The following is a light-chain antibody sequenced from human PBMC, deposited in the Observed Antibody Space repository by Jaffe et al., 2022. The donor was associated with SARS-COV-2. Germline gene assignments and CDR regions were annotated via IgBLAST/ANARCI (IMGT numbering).Light chain of an antibody. V-gene: IGKV1-5*03. J-gene: IGKJ1*01. CDR2: MAS. CDR1: QSIDVW. CDR3: QQYKTYSPWT. Sequence: DIQMTQSPSTLSASVGDRVTITCRASQSIDVWLAWYQQKPGKAPKVLIYMASSLESGVPSRFSGSGSGTEFTLTISSLQPDDFATYYCQQYKTYSPWTFGQGTTVEIK.